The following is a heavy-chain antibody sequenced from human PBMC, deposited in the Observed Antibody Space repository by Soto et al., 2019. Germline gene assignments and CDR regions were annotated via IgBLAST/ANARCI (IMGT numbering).Heavy chain of an antibody. CDR1: GGSISSYY. V-gene: IGHV4-59*01. CDR3: ATFPDNILIGYPY. CDR2: IYYSGST. D-gene: IGHD3-9*01. J-gene: IGHJ4*02. Sequence: PSETLSLTCTVSGGSISSYYWSWIRQPPGKGLEWIGYIYYSGSTNYNPSLKSRVTISVDTSKNQFSLKLSSVTAADTAVFYCATFPDNILIGYPYWGRGSPDPGSA.